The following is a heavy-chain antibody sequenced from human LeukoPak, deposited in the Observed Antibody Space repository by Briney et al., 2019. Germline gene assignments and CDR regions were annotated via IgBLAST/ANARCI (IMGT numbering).Heavy chain of an antibody. J-gene: IGHJ4*02. V-gene: IGHV1-69*01. D-gene: IGHD1-7*01. CDR1: GGTFSSYA. CDR3: ARGNVELRVWGNYFDY. CDR2: IIPIFGTA. Sequence: GSSVKVSCKASGGTFSSYAISWVRQAPGQGLEWMGGIIPIFGTANYAQKFQGRVTITADESTSTAYMELSSLRSEDTAVYYCARGNVELRVWGNYFDYWGQGTLVTVSS.